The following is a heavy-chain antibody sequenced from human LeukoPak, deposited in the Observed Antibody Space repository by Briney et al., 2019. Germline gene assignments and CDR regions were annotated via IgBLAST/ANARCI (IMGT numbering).Heavy chain of an antibody. CDR2: IAYDGSRA. V-gene: IGHV3-33*01. J-gene: IGHJ4*02. Sequence: PGGSLRLSCAGSGFTFGGYGMHWFRQTPGKGLEWVAVIAYDGSRAFYADSVKGRFTISSDNSKNTMSVQMDDLRAEDTAVYYCTRYNNGHFDYWGQGTLVTVSS. CDR3: TRYNNGHFDY. D-gene: IGHD1-14*01. CDR1: GFTFGGYG.